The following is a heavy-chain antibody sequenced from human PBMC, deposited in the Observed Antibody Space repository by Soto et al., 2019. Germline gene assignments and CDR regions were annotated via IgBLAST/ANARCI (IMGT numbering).Heavy chain of an antibody. V-gene: IGHV3-15*01. D-gene: IGHD3-3*01. J-gene: IGHJ3*01. CDR3: TVIYYGVSSGSRDAFDV. CDR1: GFIFSNVW. CDR2: RNSRSGGIAT. Sequence: NPGGSLRLSCAASGFIFSNVWMNRVRQAPGKGLEALGRRNSRSGGIATDFAAFDNGRFTISRDNSTDTLYMKMRSLKSESTGVYYCTVIYYGVSSGSRDAFDVWGQGTLVTVSS.